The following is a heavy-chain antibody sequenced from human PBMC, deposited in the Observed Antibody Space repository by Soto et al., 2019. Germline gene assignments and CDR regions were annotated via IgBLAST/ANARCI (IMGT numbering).Heavy chain of an antibody. J-gene: IGHJ1*01. D-gene: IGHD3-10*01. CDR3: ARGGYSGSGPEYFQH. V-gene: IGHV4-31*03. CDR1: GGSISSGGYY. CDR2: IYYSGST. Sequence: QVQLQESGPGLVKPSQTLSLTCTVSGGSISSGGYYWSWIRQHPGKGLEWIGYIYYSGSTYYNPSLRSRVTISVDTSKNHFSLKLSSVTTADTAVYYCARGGYSGSGPEYFQHWGQGTLVTVSS.